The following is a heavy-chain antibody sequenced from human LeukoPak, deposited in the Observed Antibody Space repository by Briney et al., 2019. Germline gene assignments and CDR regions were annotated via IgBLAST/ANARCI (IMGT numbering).Heavy chain of an antibody. D-gene: IGHD2-2*02. Sequence: GGSLRLSCAASGFTFSSYAMSWVRQAPGKGLEWVSAISGSGGSTYYADSAKGRFTISRDNYKNTLYLQMNSLRAEDTAVYYCAKAQRFGVVVPAAIGSQYFQHWGQGTLVTVSS. J-gene: IGHJ1*01. CDR3: AKAQRFGVVVPAAIGSQYFQH. CDR2: ISGSGGST. V-gene: IGHV3-23*01. CDR1: GFTFSSYA.